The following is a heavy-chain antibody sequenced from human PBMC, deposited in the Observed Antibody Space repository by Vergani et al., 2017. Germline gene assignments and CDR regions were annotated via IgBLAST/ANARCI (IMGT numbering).Heavy chain of an antibody. CDR1: GYTFTGYY. V-gene: IGHV1-2*02. CDR2: INPNSGGT. Sequence: QVQLVQSGAEVKKPGASVKVSCKASGYTFTGYYMHWVRQAPGQGLEWMGWINPNSGGTNYAQQFQGRVTMTRDTSISTAYMEPSRLRTDDTAVYYCARSSGRDGDYGLGAFDIWGQGTMVTVSS. CDR3: ARSSGRDGDYGLGAFDI. D-gene: IGHD4-17*01. J-gene: IGHJ3*02.